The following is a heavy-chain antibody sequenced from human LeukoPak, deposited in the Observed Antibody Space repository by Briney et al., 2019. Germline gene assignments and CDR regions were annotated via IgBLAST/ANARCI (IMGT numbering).Heavy chain of an antibody. Sequence: SETLSLTCTVSGYSISSGYYWGWIRQPPGKGLEWIGSIYHSGSTYYNPSLKSRVTISVDTSKNQFSLKLSSVTAADTAVYYCARDRGRGSGSYYIDAFDIWGQGTMVTVSS. J-gene: IGHJ3*02. V-gene: IGHV4-38-2*02. CDR1: GYSISSGYY. CDR3: ARDRGRGSGSYYIDAFDI. D-gene: IGHD3-10*01. CDR2: IYHSGST.